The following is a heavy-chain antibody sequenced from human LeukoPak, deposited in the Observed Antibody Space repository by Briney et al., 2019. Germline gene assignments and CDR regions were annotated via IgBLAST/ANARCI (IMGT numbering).Heavy chain of an antibody. CDR3: ARVRAAAGHYFDY. D-gene: IGHD6-13*01. CDR2: IKSKTDGGTT. Sequence: PGGSLRLSCAASGFTFSDYYMSWIRQAPGKGLEWVGRIKSKTDGGTTDYAAPVKGRFTISRDDSKNTLYLQMNSLKTEDTAVYYCARVRAAAGHYFDYWGQGTLVTVSS. J-gene: IGHJ4*02. V-gene: IGHV3-15*01. CDR1: GFTFSDYY.